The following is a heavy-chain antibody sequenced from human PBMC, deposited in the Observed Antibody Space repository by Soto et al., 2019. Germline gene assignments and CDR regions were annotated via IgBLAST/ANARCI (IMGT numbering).Heavy chain of an antibody. CDR2: IYYTGNT. V-gene: IGHV4-39*07. CDR1: GGSISSSNYY. J-gene: IGHJ4*02. D-gene: IGHD6-6*01. CDR3: SRSTYTGSSAYFDH. Sequence: SETLSLTCTVSGGSISSSNYYWAWIRQPPGKGLEWIGNIYYTGNTNYNPSLKSRVTITVDTAKNRFSLKLGSVTAADTAVYYCSRSTYTGSSAYFDHWGPGVLVTVSS.